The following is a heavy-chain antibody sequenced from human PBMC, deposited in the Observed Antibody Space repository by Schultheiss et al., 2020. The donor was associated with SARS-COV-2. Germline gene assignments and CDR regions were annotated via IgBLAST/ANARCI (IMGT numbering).Heavy chain of an antibody. Sequence: SGPTLVKPTQTLTLTCTFSGFSLSTSGVGVGWIRQPPGKALEWLALIYWDDDKRYSPSLKSRLTITKDTSKNQVVLTMTNMDPVDTATYYCARTRLHYYDSSGYYCPFDYWGQGTLVTVSS. D-gene: IGHD3-22*01. CDR3: ARTRLHYYDSSGYYCPFDY. J-gene: IGHJ4*02. CDR2: IYWDDDK. CDR1: GFSLSTSGVG. V-gene: IGHV2-5*02.